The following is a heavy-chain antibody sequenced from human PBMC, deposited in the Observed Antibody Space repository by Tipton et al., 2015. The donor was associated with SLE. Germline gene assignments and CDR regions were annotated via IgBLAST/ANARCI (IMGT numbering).Heavy chain of an antibody. J-gene: IGHJ6*02. V-gene: IGHV3-30*02. D-gene: IGHD3-10*01. Sequence: SLRLSCAASGFTFSSYGMHWVRQAPGKGLEWVAFIHFDGSNKYYADSVKGRFTISRDNSKNTLYLHMNSLRADDTAVYYCAKEELRRGMDAWGQGTTVTVSS. CDR1: GFTFSSYG. CDR2: IHFDGSNK. CDR3: AKEELRRGMDA.